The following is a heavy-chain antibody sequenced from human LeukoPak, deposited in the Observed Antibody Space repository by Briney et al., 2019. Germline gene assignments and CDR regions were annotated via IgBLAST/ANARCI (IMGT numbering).Heavy chain of an antibody. V-gene: IGHV1-69*04. D-gene: IGHD2-2*01. CDR2: IIPILGIA. J-gene: IGHJ5*02. Sequence: ASVKVSCKVSGGTFSSYAISWVRQAPGHGLEWMGRIIPILGIANYAQKFQGRVTITADKSTSTAYMELSSLRSEDTAVYYCARGMVVVPAAPFDPWGQGTLVTVSS. CDR3: ARGMVVVPAAPFDP. CDR1: GGTFSSYA.